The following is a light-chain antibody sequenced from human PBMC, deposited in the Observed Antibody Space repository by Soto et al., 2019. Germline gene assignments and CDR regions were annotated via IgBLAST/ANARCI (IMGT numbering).Light chain of an antibody. CDR3: QQYGSPPLYT. CDR1: QSVSSSY. V-gene: IGKV3-20*01. CDR2: GAS. Sequence: EIVLTQSPGTLSLSPGERATLSCTASQSVSSSYLASYQQKPGQAPRLLIYGASSRATGIPDRFSGSASGTDFSVAINRPEPEDLGVYYSQQYGSPPLYTIRQGTKLEIK. J-gene: IGKJ2*01.